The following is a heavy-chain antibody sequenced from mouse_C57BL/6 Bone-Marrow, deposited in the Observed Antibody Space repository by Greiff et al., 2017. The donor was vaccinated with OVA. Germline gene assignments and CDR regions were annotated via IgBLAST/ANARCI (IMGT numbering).Heavy chain of an antibody. V-gene: IGHV5-4*03. CDR2: ISDGGSYT. CDR3: ARGRLRYFDY. CDR1: GFTFSSYS. Sequence: DVKLVESGGGLVKPGGSLKLSCAASGFTFSSYSMSWVRQTPGKGLEWVAAISDGGSYTSSTYNVKGRFTISRDNAKNNLYLQMSHLKYEDTAMYYCARGRLRYFDYWGKGTTLTVSS. D-gene: IGHD1-1*01. J-gene: IGHJ2*01.